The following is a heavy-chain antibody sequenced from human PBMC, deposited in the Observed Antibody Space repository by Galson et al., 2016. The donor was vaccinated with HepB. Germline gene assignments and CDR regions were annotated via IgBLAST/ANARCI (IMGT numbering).Heavy chain of an antibody. D-gene: IGHD3-10*01. V-gene: IGHV4-59*11. CDR3: ARGPLWFGDIDS. Sequence: SETLSLTCAVYGGSFSGHYWSWIRQPPGKGLEWIGYIFDTGSTKYNPSLESRVTISVDTSKKQFSLKLNSVTAVDTAVYYCARGPLWFGDIDSWGQGTLVTVSP. CDR2: IFDTGST. CDR1: GGSFSGHY. J-gene: IGHJ4*02.